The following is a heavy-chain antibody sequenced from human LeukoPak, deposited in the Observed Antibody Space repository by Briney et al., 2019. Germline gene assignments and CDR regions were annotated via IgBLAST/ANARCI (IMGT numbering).Heavy chain of an antibody. Sequence: PGGSLRLSCAASGFTFSSYAMHWVRQAPGKGLEWVAVISYDGSNEYYADSVKGRFTISRDNSKNTLFLQMNSLRAEDTAVYSCARDRSYDSSGFYYLLRVDGLDNWGQGTLVTVSS. J-gene: IGHJ4*02. D-gene: IGHD3-22*01. CDR2: ISYDGSNE. V-gene: IGHV3-30*04. CDR3: ARDRSYDSSGFYYLLRVDGLDN. CDR1: GFTFSSYA.